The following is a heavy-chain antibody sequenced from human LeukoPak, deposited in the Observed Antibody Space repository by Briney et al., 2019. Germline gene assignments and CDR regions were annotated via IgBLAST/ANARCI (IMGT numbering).Heavy chain of an antibody. CDR1: GFTFGDYA. CDR2: IRSKAYGGTT. Sequence: PGRSLRFSCTASGFTFGDYAMSWVRQAPGKGLEWVGFIRSKAYGGTTEYAASVKGRFTISRDDSKSIAYLQMNSLKTEDTAVYYCTRDLSAYCSSTSCYNWFDPWGQGTLVTVSS. CDR3: TRDLSAYCSSTSCYNWFDP. D-gene: IGHD2-2*01. J-gene: IGHJ5*02. V-gene: IGHV3-49*04.